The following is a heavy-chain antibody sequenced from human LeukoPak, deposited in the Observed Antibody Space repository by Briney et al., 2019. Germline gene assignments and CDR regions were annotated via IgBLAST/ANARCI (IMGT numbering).Heavy chain of an antibody. J-gene: IGHJ4*02. D-gene: IGHD6-25*01. CDR1: GDSISRSTYY. CDR3: ARSSGTGTFSY. Sequence: SETLSLTCTVSGDSISRSTYYWAWIRQPPGKGLEWIGSVYYGRSPYYNPSLESRATISVDTSKNHFSLKMSPVTAADTAVYYCARSSGTGTFSYWGQGTLVTVSS. CDR2: VYYGRSP. V-gene: IGHV4-39*02.